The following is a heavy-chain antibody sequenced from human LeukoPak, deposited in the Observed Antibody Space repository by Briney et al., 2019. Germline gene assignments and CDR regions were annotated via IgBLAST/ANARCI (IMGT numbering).Heavy chain of an antibody. D-gene: IGHD5-12*01. CDR1: GFTLSAYG. CDR3: ARGQYSADDRSYYYYYYMDV. CDR2: LDGRDVT. J-gene: IGHJ6*03. Sequence: GGSLRLSCEGSGFTLSAYGMSWVRQAPGQGLEWVSTLDGRDVTHYADYVAGRVTISRDNSKNTLYLQMNSLSDGDTVIYYCARGQYSADDRSYYYYYYMDVWGKGTTVTVSS. V-gene: IGHV3-23*01.